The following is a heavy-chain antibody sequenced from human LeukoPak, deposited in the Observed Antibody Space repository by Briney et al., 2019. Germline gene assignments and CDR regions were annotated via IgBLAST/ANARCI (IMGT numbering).Heavy chain of an antibody. CDR2: INNDGSIT. CDR1: EFTISRYW. D-gene: IGHD2-15*01. V-gene: IGHV3-74*01. Sequence: GGSLRLSCAASEFTISRYWMHWVRQAPGKGLVWVSNINNDGSITTYADSVKGRFTISRDNVKNTLFLQMNSLGAEDTALYYCARGWDTTPRSGFDIWGLGTMVTVSS. J-gene: IGHJ3*02. CDR3: ARGWDTTPRSGFDI.